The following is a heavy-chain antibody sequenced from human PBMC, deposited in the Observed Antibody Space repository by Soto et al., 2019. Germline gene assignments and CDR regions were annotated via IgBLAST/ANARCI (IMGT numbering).Heavy chain of an antibody. D-gene: IGHD1-26*01. Sequence: GASVNVSCKASGGTFSSYTISWVRQAPGQGLEWMGRIIPILGIANYAQKFQGRVTITADKSTSTAYMELSSLRSEDTAVYYCARDEDSGSYYPIVWGQGTLVTVSS. V-gene: IGHV1-69*04. J-gene: IGHJ4*02. CDR2: IIPILGIA. CDR1: GGTFSSYT. CDR3: ARDEDSGSYYPIV.